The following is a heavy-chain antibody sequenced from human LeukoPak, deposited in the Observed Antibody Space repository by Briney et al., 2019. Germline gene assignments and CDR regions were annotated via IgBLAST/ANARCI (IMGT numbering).Heavy chain of an antibody. J-gene: IGHJ5*02. Sequence: SETLSLTCTVSGGSISSYYWSWIRQPPGKGLEWIGYIYYSGSTNYNPSLKSRVTISVDTSKNQFSLKLSSVTAADTAVYYCARDHGGSSGWSLNWFDPRGQGTLVTVSS. CDR3: ARDHGGSSGWSLNWFDP. D-gene: IGHD6-19*01. CDR2: IYYSGST. CDR1: GGSISSYY. V-gene: IGHV4-59*01.